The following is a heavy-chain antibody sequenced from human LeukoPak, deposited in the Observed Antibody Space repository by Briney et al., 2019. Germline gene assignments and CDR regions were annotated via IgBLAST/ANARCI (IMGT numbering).Heavy chain of an antibody. CDR1: GFTFSSYG. V-gene: IGHV3-33*01. Sequence: GRSLRLSCAASGFTFSSYGMHWVRQAPGKGLEWVAVIWYDGSNKYYADSVKGRFTISRDNSKNTLYLQMNSLRAEDTAVYYCARWANWRERYFDYWGQGTLVTVSS. CDR2: IWYDGSNK. D-gene: IGHD1-20*01. CDR3: ARWANWRERYFDY. J-gene: IGHJ4*02.